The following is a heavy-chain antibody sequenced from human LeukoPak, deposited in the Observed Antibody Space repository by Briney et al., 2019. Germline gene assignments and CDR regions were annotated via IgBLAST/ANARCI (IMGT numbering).Heavy chain of an antibody. V-gene: IGHV3-23*01. CDR3: TKDDGPYSLTPYSFGLFDF. CDR1: GFTFSSYA. CDR2: ISGSGGST. J-gene: IGHJ4*02. D-gene: IGHD3-10*01. Sequence: GGSLRLSCAASGFTFSSYAMSWVRQAPGKGLEWVSAISGSGGSTYYADSVKGRFTISRDNSKNTAYLQMNSLRSEDTAMYYCTKDDGPYSLTPYSFGLFDFWGPGTLVTVSS.